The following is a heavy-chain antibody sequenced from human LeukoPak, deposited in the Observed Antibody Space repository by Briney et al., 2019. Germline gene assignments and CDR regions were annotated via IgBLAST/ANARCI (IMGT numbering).Heavy chain of an antibody. J-gene: IGHJ4*02. V-gene: IGHV3-21*01. CDR1: GFTFSRYT. Sequence: GESLRLSCAASGFTFSRYTINWVRQAPGKGLEWVSSISSNGAYIYYADSMEGRFTISGDNAKNSLSLQMDSLRAEDTAIYYCAREGGRGSSNLDYFDYWGQGMLVTVSS. CDR3: AREGGRGSSNLDYFDY. D-gene: IGHD2-15*01. CDR2: ISSNGAYI.